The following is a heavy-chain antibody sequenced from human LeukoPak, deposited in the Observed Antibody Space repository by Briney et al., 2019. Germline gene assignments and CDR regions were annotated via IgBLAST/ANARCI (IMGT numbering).Heavy chain of an antibody. J-gene: IGHJ6*03. CDR1: GFRFDDYT. CDR2: LSWDSVTI. V-gene: IGHV3-43*01. CDR3: VKDRRDGYYYMDV. Sequence: GGSLRLSCAASGFRFDDYTMHWVRQVPGKSLEWVAFLSWDSVTIAYGDSVKGRFTISRDNSKNSLYLQMNSLRAEDAALYYCVKDRRDGYYYMDVWGNGTTVTVSS. D-gene: IGHD5-24*01.